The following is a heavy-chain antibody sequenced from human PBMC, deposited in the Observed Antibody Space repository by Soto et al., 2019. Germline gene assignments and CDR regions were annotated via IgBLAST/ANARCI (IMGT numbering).Heavy chain of an antibody. Sequence: ASVKVSCKASGYTFTSYVMHWVRQAPGQRLEWMGWINAGNGNTKYSQKFQGRVTITRDTSASTAYMELSSLRSEDTAVYYCARILAYSSGGSCDYWGQGTLVTVSS. CDR1: GYTFTSYV. V-gene: IGHV1-3*01. J-gene: IGHJ4*02. D-gene: IGHD2-15*01. CDR3: ARILAYSSGGSCDY. CDR2: INAGNGNT.